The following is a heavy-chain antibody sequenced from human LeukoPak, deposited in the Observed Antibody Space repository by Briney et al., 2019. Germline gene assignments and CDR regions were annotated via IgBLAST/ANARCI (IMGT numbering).Heavy chain of an antibody. Sequence: SETLSLTCAVSGGSIGNYYLSWIRQPPGKGLEWIGEINHSGSTNYNPSLKSRVTISVDTSKKQFSLKVRPVTAADTAVYYCASGWIAARLLYWGQGTLVTVSS. D-gene: IGHD6-6*01. CDR3: ASGWIAARLLY. CDR1: GGSIGNYY. CDR2: INHSGST. V-gene: IGHV4-34*01. J-gene: IGHJ4*02.